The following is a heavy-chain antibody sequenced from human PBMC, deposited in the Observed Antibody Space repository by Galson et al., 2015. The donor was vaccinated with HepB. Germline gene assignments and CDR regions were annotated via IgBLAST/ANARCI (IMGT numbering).Heavy chain of an antibody. V-gene: IGHV4-61*01. CDR3: ARERIQLSGYYFDY. Sequence: SETLSLTCTVSGGSVSSGSYYWSWIRQPPGKGLEWIGYIYYSGSTNYNPSLKSRVTISVDTSKNQFSLKLSSVTAADTAVYYCARERIQLSGYYFDYWGQGTLVTVSS. J-gene: IGHJ4*02. CDR1: GGSVSSGSYY. D-gene: IGHD5-18*01. CDR2: IYYSGST.